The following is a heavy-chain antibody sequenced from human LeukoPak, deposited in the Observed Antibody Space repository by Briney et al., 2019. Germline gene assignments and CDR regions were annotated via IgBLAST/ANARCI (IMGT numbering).Heavy chain of an antibody. CDR2: ISSSSSYI. Sequence: PGGSLRLSCAASGFTFSSYSMNWVRQAPGKGLEWVSSISSSSSYIYYADSVKGRFTISRDTAKTSLYLQMNSLRAEDTAVYYCARDEDGYNPFDYWGQGTLVTVSS. D-gene: IGHD5-24*01. CDR3: ARDEDGYNPFDY. CDR1: GFTFSSYS. J-gene: IGHJ4*02. V-gene: IGHV3-21*01.